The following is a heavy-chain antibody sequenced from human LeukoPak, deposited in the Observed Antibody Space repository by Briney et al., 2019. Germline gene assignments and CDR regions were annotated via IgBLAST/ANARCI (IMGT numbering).Heavy chain of an antibody. CDR3: ATRKYFDWSFDY. V-gene: IGHV4-59*08. J-gene: IGHJ4*02. CDR2: IYYGVNT. D-gene: IGHD3-9*01. CDR1: GGSISSYY. Sequence: SETLSLTCTVSGGSISSYYCSWIRQPPGKGLEWIGYIYYGVNTNYNPSLKSRVTISVDTSKSQFSLKLSSVTAADTALYYCATRKYFDWSFDYWGQGTLVTVSS.